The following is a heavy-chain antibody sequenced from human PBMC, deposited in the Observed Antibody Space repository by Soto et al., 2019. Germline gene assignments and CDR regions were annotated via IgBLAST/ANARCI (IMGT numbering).Heavy chain of an antibody. CDR1: GGNFNNYA. Sequence: QVQLVQSGAEVKTPGSSVKVSCKASGGNFNNYAISWVRQAPAQGLQWMGGIIPIIDTTHYAQKLQGRVTMSADRGRTTVYMELTGLTSDDSATYFCAREPRDRDAVRLWGQGTVVTVSS. D-gene: IGHD2-21*01. J-gene: IGHJ3*01. CDR3: AREPRDRDAVRL. V-gene: IGHV1-69*06. CDR2: IIPIIDTT.